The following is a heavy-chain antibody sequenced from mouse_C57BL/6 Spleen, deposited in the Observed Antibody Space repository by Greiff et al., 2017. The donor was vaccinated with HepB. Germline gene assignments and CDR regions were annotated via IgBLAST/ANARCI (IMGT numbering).Heavy chain of an antibody. Sequence: VQLQQSGPELVKPGASVKISCKASGYTFTDYYMNWVKQSHGKSLEWIGDINPNNGGTSYNQKFKGKATLTVDKSSSTAYMELRSLTSEDSAVYYCARVGAKARKDYFDYWGQGTTLTVSS. CDR1: GYTFTDYY. V-gene: IGHV1-26*01. CDR3: ARVGAKARKDYFDY. CDR2: INPNNGGT. D-gene: IGHD3-2*02. J-gene: IGHJ2*01.